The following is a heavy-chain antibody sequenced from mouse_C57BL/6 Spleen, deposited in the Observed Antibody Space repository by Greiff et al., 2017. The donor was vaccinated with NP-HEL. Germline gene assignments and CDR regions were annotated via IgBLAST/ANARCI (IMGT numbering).Heavy chain of an antibody. J-gene: IGHJ2*01. CDR3: TKSLFYYYGSFDY. Sequence: EVQLQQSGAELVRPGASVKLSCTASGFNIKDDYMHWVKQRPEQGLEWIGWIDPENGDTEYASKFQGKATITADTSSNTAYLQISSLTSEDTAVYYCTKSLFYYYGSFDYWGQGTTLTVSS. V-gene: IGHV14-4*01. CDR1: GFNIKDDY. CDR2: IDPENGDT. D-gene: IGHD1-1*01.